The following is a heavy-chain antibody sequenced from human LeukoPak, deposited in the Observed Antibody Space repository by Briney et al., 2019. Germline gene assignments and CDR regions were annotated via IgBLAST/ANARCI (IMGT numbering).Heavy chain of an antibody. V-gene: IGHV4-39*07. Sequence: PSETLSLTCNVSGASMSNYYWVWIRQPPGKGLEWIGSIYHSGTTYSGSTYYNPSLKSRVTISLDTSKNQFSLKLSSVTAADTAVYYCARDHIAGARGFDYWGQGTLVTVSS. D-gene: IGHD1-26*01. J-gene: IGHJ4*02. CDR2: IYHSGTTYSGST. CDR3: ARDHIAGARGFDY. CDR1: GASMSNYY.